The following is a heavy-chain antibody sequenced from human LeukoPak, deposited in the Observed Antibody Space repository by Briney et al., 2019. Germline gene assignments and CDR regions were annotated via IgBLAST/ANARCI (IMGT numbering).Heavy chain of an antibody. CDR3: ARVPGYGGYYFDY. CDR1: GGSISSSNW. J-gene: IGHJ4*02. CDR2: IYHSGST. Sequence: SGTLSLTCAVSGGSISSSNWWSWVRQPPGKGLEWIGEIYHSGSTNYNPPLKGRVTISVDKSKNQFSLKLSSVTAADTAVYYCARVPGYGGYYFDYWGQGTLVTVSS. D-gene: IGHD1-26*01. V-gene: IGHV4-4*02.